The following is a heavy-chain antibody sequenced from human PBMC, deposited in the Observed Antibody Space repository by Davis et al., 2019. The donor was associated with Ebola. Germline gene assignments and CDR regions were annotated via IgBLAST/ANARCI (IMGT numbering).Heavy chain of an antibody. CDR1: GFVFSSYG. J-gene: IGHJ6*01. V-gene: IGHV3-23*01. D-gene: IGHD3-16*01. CDR3: AKWTWDYNFGWGEFRGNHLDV. Sequence: PGGSLRLSCAASGFVFSSYGMSWVRQAPGKGLEWVSSIRNSGDISYYADSVRGRFTVSRDNSKNTLSLQMHSLRVGDTAVYYCAKWTWDYNFGWGEFRGNHLDVWGQGTTVTVSS. CDR2: IRNSGDIS.